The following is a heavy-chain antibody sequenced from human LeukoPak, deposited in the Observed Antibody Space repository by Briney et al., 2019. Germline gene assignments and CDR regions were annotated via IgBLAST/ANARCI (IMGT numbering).Heavy chain of an antibody. CDR1: GFTFSSYA. Sequence: GGSLRLSCAASGFTFSSYAMHWVRQAPGKGLEWVAVISYDGSNKYYADFVKGRFTISRDNSKNTLYLQMNSLRAEDTAVYYCARGSGSYYFDYWGQGTLVTVSS. D-gene: IGHD1-26*01. V-gene: IGHV3-30*04. J-gene: IGHJ4*02. CDR2: ISYDGSNK. CDR3: ARGSGSYYFDY.